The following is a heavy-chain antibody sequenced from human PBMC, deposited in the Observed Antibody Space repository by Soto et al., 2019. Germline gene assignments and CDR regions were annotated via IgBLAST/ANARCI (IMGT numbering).Heavy chain of an antibody. CDR1: GGSIISSSYY. J-gene: IGHJ5*02. Sequence: QLQLQESGPGLVKPSETLSLTCTVSGGSIISSSYYWGWIRQPPRKGLEWIGSIYDSGRTYYNPSLKSRVTISVDTSKNQFSLKLSSVTDADTAVYYCARHHQAYNWFDPWGQGTLVTVSS. CDR2: IYDSGRT. CDR3: ARHHQAYNWFDP. D-gene: IGHD2-2*01. V-gene: IGHV4-39*01.